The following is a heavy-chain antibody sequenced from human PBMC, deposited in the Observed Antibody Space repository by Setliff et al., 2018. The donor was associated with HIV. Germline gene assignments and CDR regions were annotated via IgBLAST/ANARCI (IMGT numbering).Heavy chain of an antibody. CDR2: VYYSGRT. J-gene: IGHJ4*02. CDR1: GGSISSHY. V-gene: IGHV4-59*11. Sequence: PSETLSLTCTVSGGSISSHYWSWILQPPGKGLEWIGNVYYSGRTNYNPSLKSRITISLDTSKRQFSLNLGSVTASDTAVYFCSTVVTLAYCHDGLCPAFDSWGQGALVTVSS. D-gene: IGHD2-8*01. CDR3: STVVTLAYCHDGLCPAFDS.